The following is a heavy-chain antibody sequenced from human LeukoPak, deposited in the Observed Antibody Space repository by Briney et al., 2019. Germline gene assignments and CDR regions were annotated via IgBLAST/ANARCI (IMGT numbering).Heavy chain of an antibody. V-gene: IGHV3-23*01. Sequence: PGGSLRLSCAASGFTFSYYAMSWVRQAPGKGLEWVSAISGSGGSTYYADSVKGRFTISRDNSKNTLYLQMNSLRAEDTAVYYCAKGNSGYCYGYFDYWGQGTLVTVSS. D-gene: IGHD5-18*01. CDR2: ISGSGGST. J-gene: IGHJ4*02. CDR3: AKGNSGYCYGYFDY. CDR1: GFTFSYYA.